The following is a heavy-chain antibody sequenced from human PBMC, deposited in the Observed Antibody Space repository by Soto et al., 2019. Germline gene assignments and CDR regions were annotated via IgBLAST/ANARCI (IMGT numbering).Heavy chain of an antibody. D-gene: IGHD2-2*03. J-gene: IGHJ6*03. CDR2: MNPNSGNT. V-gene: IGHV1-8*01. CDR1: GYTFTSYD. Sequence: QMQLVQSGAEVKKPGASVKVSCKASGYTFTSYDINWVRQATGQGLEWMGWMNPNSGNTGYAQKFQGRVTMTRNTSISTAYMELSSLRSEDTAVYYCARAGGYCSSTSCYYYYMDVWGKGTTVTVSS. CDR3: ARAGGYCSSTSCYYYYMDV.